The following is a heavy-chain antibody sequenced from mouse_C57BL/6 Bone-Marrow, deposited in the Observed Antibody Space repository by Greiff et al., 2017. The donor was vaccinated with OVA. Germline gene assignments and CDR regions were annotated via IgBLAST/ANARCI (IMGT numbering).Heavy chain of an antibody. V-gene: IGHV5-17*01. Sequence: EVKVEESGGGLVKPGGSLKLSCAASGFTFSDYGMHWVRQAPEKGLEWVAYISSGSSTIYYADTVKGRFTISRDNAKNTLFLQMTSLRSEDTAMYYCARDFLYYYAMDYWGQGTSVTVSS. CDR3: ARDFLYYYAMDY. CDR2: ISSGSSTI. CDR1: GFTFSDYG. D-gene: IGHD1-1*01. J-gene: IGHJ4*01.